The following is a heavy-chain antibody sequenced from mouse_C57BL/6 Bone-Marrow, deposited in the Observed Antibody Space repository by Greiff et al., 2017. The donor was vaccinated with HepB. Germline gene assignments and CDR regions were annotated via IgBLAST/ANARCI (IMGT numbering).Heavy chain of an antibody. D-gene: IGHD2-3*01. J-gene: IGHJ3*01. CDR3: ARHEGDGYPWFAY. Sequence: EVQLVESGGGLVQPGGSLKLSCAASGFTFSDYYMYWVRQTPEKRLEWVAYISNGGGSTYYPDTVKGRFTISRDNAKNTLYLQMSRLKSEDTAMYYCARHEGDGYPWFAYWGQGTLVTVSA. CDR1: GFTFSDYY. V-gene: IGHV5-12*01. CDR2: ISNGGGST.